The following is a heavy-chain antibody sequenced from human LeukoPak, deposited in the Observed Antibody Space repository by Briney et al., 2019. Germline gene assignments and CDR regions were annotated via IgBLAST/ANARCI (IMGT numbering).Heavy chain of an antibody. CDR1: GGSISSYY. J-gene: IGHJ3*02. CDR2: IYTSGTT. D-gene: IGHD1-26*01. Sequence: SETLSLTCSVSGGSISSYYWSWIRQPAGKGLEWIGRIYTSGTTNYNPSLKSRVTMSVDTSKNQFSLKLSSVTAADTAVYYCARASVGWEQIEGAFDIWGQGTMVTVSS. CDR3: ARASVGWEQIEGAFDI. V-gene: IGHV4-4*07.